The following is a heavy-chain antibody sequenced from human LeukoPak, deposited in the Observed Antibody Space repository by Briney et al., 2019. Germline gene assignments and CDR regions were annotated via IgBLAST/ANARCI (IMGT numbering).Heavy chain of an antibody. CDR3: AREVFGYYDSSGHLDY. Sequence: GGSLRLSCAASGFTLSSYAMHWVRQAPGKGLEWVAVISYDGSNKYYADSVKGRFTISRDNSKNTLYLQMNSLRAEDTAVYYCAREVFGYYDSSGHLDYWGQGTLVTVSS. CDR1: GFTLSSYA. V-gene: IGHV3-30-3*01. CDR2: ISYDGSNK. D-gene: IGHD3-22*01. J-gene: IGHJ4*02.